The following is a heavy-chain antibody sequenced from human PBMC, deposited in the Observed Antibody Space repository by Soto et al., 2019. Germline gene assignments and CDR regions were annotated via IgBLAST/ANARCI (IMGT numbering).Heavy chain of an antibody. Sequence: SETLSLTCAVSGGSISSSNWWSWVRQPPGKGLEWIGEIYHSGSTNYNPSLKSRVTISVDKSKNQFSLKLSSVTAADTAVYYCTSRANSSGGAEYFQHWGQGTLVTVSS. CDR2: IYHSGST. CDR3: TSRANSSGGAEYFQH. J-gene: IGHJ1*01. V-gene: IGHV4-4*02. D-gene: IGHD6-19*01. CDR1: GGSISSSNW.